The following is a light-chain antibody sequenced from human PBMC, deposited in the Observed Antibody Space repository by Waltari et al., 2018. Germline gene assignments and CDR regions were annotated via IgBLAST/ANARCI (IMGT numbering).Light chain of an antibody. Sequence: DIVLTQSPGTLSLSPWERATITCWASQSVGRSLAWYQQKRGQAPRLLIYGASTRPTGIPDRFGGSGSGTDFSLTISRLEPEDFAVYYCQHYVRLPVTFGQGTKVEI. CDR2: GAS. CDR3: QHYVRLPVT. CDR1: QSVGRS. V-gene: IGKV3-20*01. J-gene: IGKJ1*01.